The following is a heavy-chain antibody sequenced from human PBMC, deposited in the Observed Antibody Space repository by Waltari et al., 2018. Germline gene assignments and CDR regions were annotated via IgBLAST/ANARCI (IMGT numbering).Heavy chain of an antibody. CDR1: GGSFSGSY. CDR3: ASSKAYYDFWSGYYKRGGLDY. V-gene: IGHV4-34*01. Sequence: QVQLQQWGAGLLKPSETLSLTCAGYGGSFSGSYWSWIRKPPGKGLEWIGEINHSGSTNYNPSLKSRVTISVDTSKNQFSLKLSSVTAADTAVYYCASSKAYYDFWSGYYKRGGLDYWGQGTLVTVSS. J-gene: IGHJ4*02. CDR2: INHSGST. D-gene: IGHD3-3*01.